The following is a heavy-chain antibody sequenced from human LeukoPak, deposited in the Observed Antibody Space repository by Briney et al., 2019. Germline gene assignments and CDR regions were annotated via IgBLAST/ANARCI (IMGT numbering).Heavy chain of an antibody. D-gene: IGHD3-22*01. CDR1: GFTFSSYA. V-gene: IGHV3-64D*09. J-gene: IGHJ4*02. CDR2: ISSNGGRT. CDR3: VKGITMIAKLPLDY. Sequence: GGSLRLSCSASGFTFSSYAMHWVRQAPGKGLEYVSGISSNGGRTDYADSVKGRFTTSRDNSKNTLYLQVSSLRAEDTAVYYCVKGITMIAKLPLDYWGQGTLVTVSS.